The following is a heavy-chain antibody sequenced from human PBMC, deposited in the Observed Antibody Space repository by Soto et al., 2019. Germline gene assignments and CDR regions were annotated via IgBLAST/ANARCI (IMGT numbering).Heavy chain of an antibody. CDR1: GGTFSSYA. Sequence: VQLVQSGAEVKKPGSSVKVSCKASGGTFSSYAMTWVRQAPGKGLEWVSGLTGSGDSTYYADFVKGRFIISRDNSKNTLYLQMNSLRAEDTAVYYCATMGYSYTSSSNNWGQGTLVTVSS. J-gene: IGHJ4*02. V-gene: IGHV3-23*04. CDR3: ATMGYSYTSSSNN. CDR2: LTGSGDST. D-gene: IGHD6-6*01.